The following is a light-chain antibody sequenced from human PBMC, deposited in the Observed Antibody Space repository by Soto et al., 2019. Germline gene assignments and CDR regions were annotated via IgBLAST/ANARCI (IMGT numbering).Light chain of an antibody. CDR1: SGHSSYT. CDR2: LNSDGSH. J-gene: IGLJ2*01. CDR3: QTWGTGIEV. V-gene: IGLV4-69*01. Sequence: QSVLTQSPSASASLGASVKLTCTLSSGHSSYTIAWHQLQPEKGPRYLMTLNSDGSHSKGDGIPDRFSGSSSGAERYLSISGLQSEDEADYYCQTWGTGIEVFGGGTKLTVL.